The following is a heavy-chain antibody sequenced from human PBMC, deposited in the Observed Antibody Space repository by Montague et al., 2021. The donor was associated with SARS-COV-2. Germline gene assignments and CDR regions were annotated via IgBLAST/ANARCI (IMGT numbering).Heavy chain of an antibody. CDR3: AKDLRAINLAYFDY. CDR1: GFTFNYYA. CDR2: ISWDSGNI. V-gene: IGHV3-9*01. Sequence: SLRLSCAASGFTFNYYAMHWVRQDPGKGLEWVSGISWDSGNIVYADSVKGRFTISRDNAKNPLHLQMNNLRTEDTALYYCAKDLRAINLAYFDYWGQGSLVTVSS. J-gene: IGHJ4*02. D-gene: IGHD2-2*02.